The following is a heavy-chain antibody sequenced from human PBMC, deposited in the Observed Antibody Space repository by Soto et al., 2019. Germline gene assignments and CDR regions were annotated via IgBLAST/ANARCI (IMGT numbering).Heavy chain of an antibody. CDR2: INHNGST. Sequence: SETLSLTCAVYGGSFSGYYWSWIRQPPGKGLEWIGEINHNGSTNYNPSLKSRVTISVDTSKNQFSLKLSSVTAADTAVYYCARRPYSSSSLGYWGQGTLVTVSS. J-gene: IGHJ4*02. CDR1: GGSFSGYY. D-gene: IGHD6-6*01. CDR3: ARRPYSSSSLGY. V-gene: IGHV4-34*01.